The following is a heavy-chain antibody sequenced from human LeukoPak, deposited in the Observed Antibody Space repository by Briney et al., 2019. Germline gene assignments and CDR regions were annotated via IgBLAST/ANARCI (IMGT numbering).Heavy chain of an antibody. CDR1: GFTFSSYS. D-gene: IGHD3-3*01. V-gene: IGHV3-21*06. CDR3: ARDWSGDDY. Sequence: GCLRLSCAASGFTFSSYSMSWVRQAPGKGLEWVSSISSSTTYIYYADSVKGRFTISRDDAKNSLYLQMSSLRAEDTAAYYCARDWSGDDYWGQGTLVTVSS. CDR2: ISSSTTYI. J-gene: IGHJ4*02.